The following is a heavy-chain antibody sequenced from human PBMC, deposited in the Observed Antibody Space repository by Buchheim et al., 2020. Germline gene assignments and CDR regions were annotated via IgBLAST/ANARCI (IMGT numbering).Heavy chain of an antibody. CDR3: ARRIFRGNPHLANYYFNYMDV. J-gene: IGHJ6*03. D-gene: IGHD2-15*01. CDR1: GYTFTNND. CDR2: MNPKRGDT. V-gene: IGHV1-8*01. Sequence: QVQLVQSGTEVKKPGASVKVSCKASGYTFTNNDINWVRQAPGQGLEWMGSMNPKRGDTVYAQKVQDRVTMTRNTPISTAYLQLSSLRPDDTAVYFCARRIFRGNPHLANYYFNYMDVWGKGTT.